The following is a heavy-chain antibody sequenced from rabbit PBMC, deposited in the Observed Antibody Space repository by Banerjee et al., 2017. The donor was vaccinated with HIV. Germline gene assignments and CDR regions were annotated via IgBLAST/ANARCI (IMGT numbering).Heavy chain of an antibody. V-gene: IGHV1S40*01. Sequence: QSLEESGGDLVKPGASLTLTCTASGFSFSSNDWMCWVRQAPGKGLEWIACIYTGSVGNTYYASWAKGRFTISKTSSTTVTLQMTSLTAADTATYLCARDLAGVIGWNFNLWGPGTLVTVS. D-gene: IGHD4-1*01. CDR2: IYTGSVGNT. CDR1: GFSFSSNDW. CDR3: ARDLAGVIGWNFNL. J-gene: IGHJ4*01.